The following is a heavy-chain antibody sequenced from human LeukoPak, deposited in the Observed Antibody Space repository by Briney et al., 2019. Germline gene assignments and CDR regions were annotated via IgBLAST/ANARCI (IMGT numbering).Heavy chain of an antibody. V-gene: IGHV5-51*01. Sequence: GEPLKTSCKGSGYSFTNYWIGWVRQIPGKGRGWMGIIFPGDSHTRYSPSFQGQVTMSADKSISTAYLQWSSLRASDTAMYYCARSSVNWFDPWGQGTLVTVSS. J-gene: IGHJ5*02. CDR1: GYSFTNYW. D-gene: IGHD3-3*01. CDR2: IFPGDSHT. CDR3: ARSSVNWFDP.